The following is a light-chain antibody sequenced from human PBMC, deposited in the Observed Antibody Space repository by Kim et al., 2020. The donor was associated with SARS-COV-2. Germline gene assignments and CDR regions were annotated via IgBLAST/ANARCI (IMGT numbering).Light chain of an antibody. V-gene: IGKV3-15*01. CDR1: QSVSSN. CDR2: GTS. Sequence: IVMTHSPSTLSVSPGERATLSCRASQSVSSNLAWYQQKPGQAPRLLIYGTSTRATGIPVRFSGSGSGTEFTLTISSLQSEDFALYYCHQYSGWPPYSFGQGTKLEIK. J-gene: IGKJ2*03. CDR3: HQYSGWPPYS.